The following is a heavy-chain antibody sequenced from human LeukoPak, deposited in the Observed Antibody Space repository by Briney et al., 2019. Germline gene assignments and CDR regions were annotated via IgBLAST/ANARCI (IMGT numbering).Heavy chain of an antibody. Sequence: GGSLRLSCAASGFTFSSYGMHWVRQAPGKGLEWVAFIRYDGSNKYYADSVKGRFTISRDNSKNTLYLQMNSLRPEDTGVYYCARVDVIVPAAMVDFWGQGTLVTVSS. D-gene: IGHD2-2*01. J-gene: IGHJ4*02. CDR3: ARVDVIVPAAMVDF. CDR1: GFTFSSYG. CDR2: IRYDGSNK. V-gene: IGHV3-30*02.